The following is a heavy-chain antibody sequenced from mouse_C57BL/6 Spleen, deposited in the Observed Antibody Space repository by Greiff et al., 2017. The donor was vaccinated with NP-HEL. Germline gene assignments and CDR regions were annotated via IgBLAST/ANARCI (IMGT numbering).Heavy chain of an antibody. V-gene: IGHV5-16*01. Sequence: DVKLVESEGGLVQPGSSMKLSCTASGFTFSDYYMAWVRQVPEKGLEWVANINYDGSSTYYLDSLKSRFIISRDNAKNILYLQMSSLKSEDTATYYCARAAGTYFDVWGTGTTVTVSS. CDR1: GFTFSDYY. CDR3: ARAAGTYFDV. J-gene: IGHJ1*03. D-gene: IGHD4-1*01. CDR2: INYDGSST.